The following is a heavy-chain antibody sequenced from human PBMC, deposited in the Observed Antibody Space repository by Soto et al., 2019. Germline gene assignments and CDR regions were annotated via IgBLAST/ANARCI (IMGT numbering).Heavy chain of an antibody. D-gene: IGHD1-1*01. J-gene: IGHJ4*02. CDR1: GFIFRRYG. V-gene: IGHV3-30*03. CDR2: ISYDGSNK. CDR3: ATDLET. Sequence: QAQLVESGGGVVQPGTSLRLSCVASGFIFRRYGMHWVRQAPGKGLEWVALISYDGSNKFYADSVKGRLTISRDNSTSTLYLHIISLRAEDTALYYCATDLETWGQGTRVTVSS.